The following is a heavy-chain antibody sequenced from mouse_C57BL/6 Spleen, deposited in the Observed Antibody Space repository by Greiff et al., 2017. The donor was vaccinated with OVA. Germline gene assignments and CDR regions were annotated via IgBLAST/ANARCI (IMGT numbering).Heavy chain of an antibody. V-gene: IGHV1-18*01. J-gene: IGHJ3*01. D-gene: IGHD2-4*01. CDR1: GYTFTDYN. CDR3: ARLYYDYVWFAY. CDR2: INPNNGGT. Sequence: VQLKESGPELVKPGASVKIPCKASGYTFTDYNMDWVKQSHGKSLEWIGDINPNNGGTIYNQKFKGKATLTVDKSSSTAYMELRSLTSEDTAVYYCARLYYDYVWFAYWGQGTLVTVSA.